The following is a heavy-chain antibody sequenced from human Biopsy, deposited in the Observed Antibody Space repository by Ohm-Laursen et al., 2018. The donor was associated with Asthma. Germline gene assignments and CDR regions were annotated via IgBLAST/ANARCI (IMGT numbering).Heavy chain of an antibody. CDR2: ISSDGHNK. V-gene: IGHV3-30*03. CDR3: ARQSGQEYGDSIPFDT. D-gene: IGHD3-22*01. CDR1: GFVFSQCG. Sequence: SLRLSCAAFGFVFSQCGMHWVRQGPGKGLEWVALISSDGHNKYYEDSLKGRFTISRDNSRNRLYLQINSLTVEDSAVYFCARQSGQEYGDSIPFDTWGQGTKVAVSS. J-gene: IGHJ3*02.